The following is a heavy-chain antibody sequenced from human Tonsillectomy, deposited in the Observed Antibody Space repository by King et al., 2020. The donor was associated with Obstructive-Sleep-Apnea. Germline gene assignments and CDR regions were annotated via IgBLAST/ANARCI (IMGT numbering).Heavy chain of an antibody. V-gene: IGHV3-13*01. CDR2: IGTADDT. J-gene: IGHJ6*02. CDR1: GFTFSSYD. CDR3: ARGGYGSGCYYLYYYYGLDV. D-gene: IGHD3-10*01. Sequence: QLVQSGGGLVQPGGSLRLSCAASGFTFSSYDMHWVRQATGKGLEWVSAIGTADDTYYPGSVQGRFTISRENAKNSLYLQMNSLRAGDTAVYYCARGGYGSGCYYLYYYYGLDVWGQGTTVTVSS.